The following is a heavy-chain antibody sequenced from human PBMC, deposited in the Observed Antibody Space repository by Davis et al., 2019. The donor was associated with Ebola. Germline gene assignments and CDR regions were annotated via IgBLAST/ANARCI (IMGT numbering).Heavy chain of an antibody. CDR2: ISGRSDII. CDR1: GFTVSSNY. Sequence: GESLKISCAASGFTVSSNYMSWVRQAPGKGLEWVSAISGRSDIILYADSVKGRFTISRDNAKNSLYLQMNSLRAEDTAVYYCARVVWVTTQDIVVVVPYLLDAFDIWGQGTMVTVSS. J-gene: IGHJ3*02. V-gene: IGHV3-21*01. D-gene: IGHD2-15*01. CDR3: ARVVWVTTQDIVVVVPYLLDAFDI.